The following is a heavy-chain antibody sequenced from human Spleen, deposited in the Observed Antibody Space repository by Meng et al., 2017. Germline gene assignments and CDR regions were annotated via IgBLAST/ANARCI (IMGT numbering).Heavy chain of an antibody. Sequence: GSLRLSWTVSGGSISSSSYYWGWIRQPPGKGLEWIGSIYYSGSTYYNPSLKSRVTISVDTSKNQFSLKLSSVTAADTAVYYCARDSIYGAWGHAFDIWGQGTMVTVSS. D-gene: IGHD4-17*01. V-gene: IGHV4-39*07. CDR3: ARDSIYGAWGHAFDI. CDR2: IYYSGST. J-gene: IGHJ3*02. CDR1: GGSISSSSYY.